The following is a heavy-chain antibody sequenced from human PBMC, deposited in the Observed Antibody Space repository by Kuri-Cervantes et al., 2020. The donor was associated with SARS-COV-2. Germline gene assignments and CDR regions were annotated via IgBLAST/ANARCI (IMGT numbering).Heavy chain of an antibody. J-gene: IGHJ3*02. CDR1: GGTFSSYA. Sequence: SVKVSCKASGGTFSSYAISWVRQAPGQGLEWMGGIIPIFGTANYAQKFQGRVTITADESTSTAYMELGSLRSEDTAVYYCARDSLAEWLGDAFDIWGQGTMVTVSS. V-gene: IGHV1-69*13. CDR3: ARDSLAEWLGDAFDI. CDR2: IIPIFGTA. D-gene: IGHD3-3*01.